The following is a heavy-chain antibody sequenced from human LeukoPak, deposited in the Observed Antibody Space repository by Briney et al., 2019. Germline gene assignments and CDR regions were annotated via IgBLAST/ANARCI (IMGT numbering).Heavy chain of an antibody. Sequence: SETLSLTCAVSGDSSSNSIYYWGWIRQPPGKGLEWIGSIDYSGSTYYNPSLKSRATISIDTSKNQFSLKLSSVTAADTAVYYCAREYTLYRSGWFLDYWGQGTVVTVSS. V-gene: IGHV4-39*07. CDR3: AREYTLYRSGWFLDY. CDR2: IDYSGST. CDR1: GDSSSNSIYY. J-gene: IGHJ4*02. D-gene: IGHD6-19*01.